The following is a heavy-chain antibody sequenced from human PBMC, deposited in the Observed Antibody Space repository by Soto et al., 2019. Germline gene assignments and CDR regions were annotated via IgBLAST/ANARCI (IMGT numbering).Heavy chain of an antibody. CDR3: AKGIVVVVAATGFDY. CDR2: MQSGGST. J-gene: IGHJ4*02. CDR1: GFTVSSNY. Sequence: GGSLRLSCAASGFTVSSNYMSWVRQAPGKGLEWVSIMQSGGSTYYAGSVKGRFTISRDNSKNTLYLQMNSLRAEDTAVYYCAKGIVVVVAATGFDYWGQGTLVTVSS. V-gene: IGHV3-53*01. D-gene: IGHD2-15*01.